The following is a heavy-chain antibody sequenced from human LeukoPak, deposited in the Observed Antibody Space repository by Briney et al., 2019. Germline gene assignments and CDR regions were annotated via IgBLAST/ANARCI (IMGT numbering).Heavy chain of an antibody. V-gene: IGHV4-34*01. Sequence: PSETLSLTCAVYGGSFSGYYWSWIRQPPGKGLEWIGEINHSGSTNYNPSLKSRVTISVDTSKNQFSLKLSSVTAAGTAVYYCARDSPQYHYGSGRPPPVNWFDPWGQGTLVTVSS. CDR2: INHSGST. J-gene: IGHJ5*02. CDR3: ARDSPQYHYGSGRPPPVNWFDP. D-gene: IGHD3-10*01. CDR1: GGSFSGYY.